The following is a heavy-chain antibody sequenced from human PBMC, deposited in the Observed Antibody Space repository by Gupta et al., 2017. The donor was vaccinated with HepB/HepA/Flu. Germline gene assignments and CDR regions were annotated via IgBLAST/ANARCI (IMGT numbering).Heavy chain of an antibody. J-gene: IGHJ3*01. D-gene: IGHD2-2*01. CDR2: ISPSNGLT. CDR3: ARGLRSTSADAFDL. V-gene: IGHV1-46*01. CDR1: GYPFTNSY. Sequence: QVQLVPSGAEVKKPGASVKISCKASGYPFTNSYMNWVRQAPGQGLEWMGMISPSNGLTLYAQKFQGRVTMTRDTSASTVYMELSTLRSEDTAVYYCARGLRSTSADAFDLWGQGTMVTVSS.